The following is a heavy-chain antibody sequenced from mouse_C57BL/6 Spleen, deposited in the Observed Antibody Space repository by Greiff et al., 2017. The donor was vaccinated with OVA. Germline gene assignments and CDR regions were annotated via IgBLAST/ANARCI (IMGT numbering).Heavy chain of an antibody. J-gene: IGHJ4*01. D-gene: IGHD1-3*01. CDR2: ISSGSSTI. Sequence: EVKLVESGGGLVKPGGSLKLSCAASGFTFSDYGMNWVRQAPEKGLEWVAFISSGSSTIYYADTVKGRFTISRDNAKNTLFLRMTRRRAEDTAVCYGARTLASDYAMDYWGQGTSVTVSS. V-gene: IGHV5-17*01. CDR3: ARTLASDYAMDY. CDR1: GFTFSDYG.